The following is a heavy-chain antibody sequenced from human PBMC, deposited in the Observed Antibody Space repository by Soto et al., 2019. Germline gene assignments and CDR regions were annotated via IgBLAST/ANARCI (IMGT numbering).Heavy chain of an antibody. V-gene: IGHV3-30*18. Sequence: GGSLRLSCAASGFTFSSYGMHWVHQAPGKGLEWVAVISYDGSNKYYADSVKGRFTISRDNSKNTLYLQMNSLRAEDTAVYYCAKDRGLVVYYYGVDVWGQGTTVTVSS. CDR2: ISYDGSNK. D-gene: IGHD6-6*01. CDR1: GFTFSSYG. J-gene: IGHJ6*02. CDR3: AKDRGLVVYYYGVDV.